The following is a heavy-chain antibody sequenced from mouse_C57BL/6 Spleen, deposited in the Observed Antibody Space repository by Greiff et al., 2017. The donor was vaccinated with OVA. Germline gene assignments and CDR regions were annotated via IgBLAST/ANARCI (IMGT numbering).Heavy chain of an antibody. Sequence: QVQLKQPGAELVRPGSSVKLSCKASGYTFTSYWMDWVKQRPGQGLEWIGNIYPSDSETHYNQKFKDKATLTVDKSSSTAYMQLSSLTSEVSAVYYCARGGSSSAYWGQGTLVTVSA. CDR2: IYPSDSET. CDR1: GYTFTSYW. D-gene: IGHD1-1*01. CDR3: ARGGSSSAY. J-gene: IGHJ3*01. V-gene: IGHV1-61*01.